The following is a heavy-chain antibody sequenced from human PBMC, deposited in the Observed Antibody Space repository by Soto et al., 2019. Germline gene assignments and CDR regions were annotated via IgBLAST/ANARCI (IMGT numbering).Heavy chain of an antibody. CDR1: GYTFTSYY. D-gene: IGHD4-4*01. CDR2: INPCGGST. Sequence: QVQLVQSGAEVKKPGASVKVSCKASGYTFTSYYMHWVRHAPGQGLEWMGIINPCGGSTSYAQKVEGRVTRTRDTSTSTVYLELRSLRSEGTAVYYCARTPYDYSNWWFDPWGQGTLVTVSS. V-gene: IGHV1-46*03. CDR3: ARTPYDYSNWWFDP. J-gene: IGHJ5*02.